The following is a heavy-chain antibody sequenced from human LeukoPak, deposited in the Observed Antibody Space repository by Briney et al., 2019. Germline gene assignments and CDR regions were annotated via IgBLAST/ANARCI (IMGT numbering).Heavy chain of an antibody. V-gene: IGHV4-59*08. CDR3: ARQIQWGSSSSFYYGIDV. CDR1: GGSISSYY. J-gene: IGHJ6*02. Sequence: PSETLSLTCTVSGGSISSYYWSWIRQPPGKGLEWIGYIYYSGSTKYNPSLKSRVTISVDTSKSQFSLQLNSVTAADSAVYYCARQIQWGSSSSFYYGIDVWGQGTTVTVSS. CDR2: IYYSGST. D-gene: IGHD3-16*01.